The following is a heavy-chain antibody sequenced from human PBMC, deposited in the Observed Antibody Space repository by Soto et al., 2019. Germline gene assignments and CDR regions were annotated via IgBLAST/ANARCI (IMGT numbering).Heavy chain of an antibody. CDR3: AYVGGYSTGDYSFDV. D-gene: IGHD5-18*01. CDR2: ISTYNENM. Sequence: ASVKVSCKVSGSTFTSNGIGWVRQAPGQGLEWMGWISTYNENMDSAPQLQGRLTMTTDTSTITAYMELTNLKSDDTALYYCAYVGGYSTGDYSFDVWGQGTPVTSPQ. V-gene: IGHV1-18*04. CDR1: GSTFTSNG. J-gene: IGHJ4*02.